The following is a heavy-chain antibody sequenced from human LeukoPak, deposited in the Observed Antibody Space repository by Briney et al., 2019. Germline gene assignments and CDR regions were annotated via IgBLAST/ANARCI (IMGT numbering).Heavy chain of an antibody. Sequence: GGSLRLSCAASGFTFSNYGMAWVRQAPGKGLEWVSGISDTGDSAYYADSVRGRFTISRDSSKNTLYLQMNSLRAEDTAVYYCAKVWRGNYYDYWGQGTLVTVSS. V-gene: IGHV3-23*01. J-gene: IGHJ4*02. CDR1: GFTFSNYG. CDR2: ISDTGDSA. CDR3: AKVWRGNYYDY. D-gene: IGHD3-22*01.